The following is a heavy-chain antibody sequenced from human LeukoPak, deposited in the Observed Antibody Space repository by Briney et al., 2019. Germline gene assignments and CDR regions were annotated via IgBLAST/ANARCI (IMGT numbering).Heavy chain of an antibody. D-gene: IGHD3-10*01. CDR1: GGSFSGYY. CDR2: INHSGST. V-gene: IGHV4-34*01. CDR3: ARLVAYYYGSGTIDY. J-gene: IGHJ4*02. Sequence: SETLSLTCAVYGGSFSGYYWSWIRQPPGKGLEWIGEINHSGSTNYNPSLKSRVTISVDTSKNQFSLRLSSVTAADTAVYYCARLVAYYYGSGTIDYWGQGTLVTVSS.